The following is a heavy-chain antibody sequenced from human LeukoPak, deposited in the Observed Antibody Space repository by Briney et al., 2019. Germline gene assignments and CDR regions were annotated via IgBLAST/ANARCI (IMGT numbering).Heavy chain of an antibody. J-gene: IGHJ4*02. CDR1: GGSISSGGYY. CDR2: IYYSGST. Sequence: SETLSLTCTVSGGSISSGGYYWSWIRQHPGKGLEWIGYIYYSGSTYYNPPLKSRVTISVDTSKNQFSLKLSSVTAADTAVYYCARVPPGGGDYAYYFDYWGQGTLVTVSS. V-gene: IGHV4-31*03. CDR3: ARVPPGGGDYAYYFDY. D-gene: IGHD2-21*02.